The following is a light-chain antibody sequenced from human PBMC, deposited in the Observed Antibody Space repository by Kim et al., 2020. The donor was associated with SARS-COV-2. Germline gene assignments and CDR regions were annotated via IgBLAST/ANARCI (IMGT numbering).Light chain of an antibody. CDR3: QEYSSNSYT. J-gene: IGKJ2*01. CDR1: QNINSW. V-gene: IGKV1-5*03. Sequence: STSVGDSVTITCRASQNINSWLAWYQHKPGNAPNLLIYQGSSLESGVPSRFSGSGSGTEFTLTISSLQPDDFATYYCQEYSSNSYTFGQGTKLEIK. CDR2: QGS.